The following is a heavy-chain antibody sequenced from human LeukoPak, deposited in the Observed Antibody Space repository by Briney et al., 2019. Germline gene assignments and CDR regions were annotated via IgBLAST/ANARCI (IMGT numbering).Heavy chain of an antibody. CDR3: ARQHDFWSGLNNWFDP. V-gene: IGHV4-39*01. CDR1: GDSISSTRYY. CDR2: IYYSGST. Sequence: SETLSLTCTVSGDSISSTRYYWGWIRQPPGKGLEWIANIYYSGSTYYNPSLKSRVTISVDTSKNQFSLKLTSVTAADTAVYYCARQHDFWSGLNNWFDPWGQGTLVTVSS. J-gene: IGHJ5*02. D-gene: IGHD3-3*01.